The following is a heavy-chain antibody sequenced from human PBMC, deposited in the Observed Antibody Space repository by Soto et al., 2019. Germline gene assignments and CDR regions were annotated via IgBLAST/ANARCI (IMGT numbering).Heavy chain of an antibody. V-gene: IGHV3-21*01. CDR2: IRSRSIDM. D-gene: IGHD2-2*01. CDR1: GFTFSNYN. CDR3: VRESYPAKAFDI. J-gene: IGHJ3*02. Sequence: EVQLVESGGGLVKPGESLRLSCAASGFTFSNYNINWVRQAPGKGLEWVSSIRSRSIDMYYADSVKGRFTISRDDAKNSLSLQMNGLSAEDTAVYFCVRESYPAKAFDIWGHGTMVTVSS.